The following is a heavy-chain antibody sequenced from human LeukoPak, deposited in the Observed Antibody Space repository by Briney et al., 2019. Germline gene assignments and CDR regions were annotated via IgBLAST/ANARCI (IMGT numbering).Heavy chain of an antibody. Sequence: SETLSLTCTVSGGSISSSSYYWGWIRQPPGKGLEWIGSIYYSGSTYYNPSLKSRVTISVDTSKNQFSLKLSSVTAADTAVYYCARAHIVLMVYATASSWFDPWAREPWSPSPQ. CDR1: GGSISSSSYY. CDR3: ARAHIVLMVYATASSWFDP. CDR2: IYYSGST. J-gene: IGHJ5*02. D-gene: IGHD2-8*01. V-gene: IGHV4-39*07.